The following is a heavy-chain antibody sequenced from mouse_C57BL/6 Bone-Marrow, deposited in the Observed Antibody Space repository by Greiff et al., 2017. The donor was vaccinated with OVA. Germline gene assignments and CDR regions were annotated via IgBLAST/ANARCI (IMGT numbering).Heavy chain of an antibody. J-gene: IGHJ4*01. CDR3: ARDAPKDYAMDY. CDR2: SSNKANDSKT. Sequence: EVQLVESGGGLVQSGRSLRLSCATSGFTFSDFYMAWVRQAPGKGLEWIAASSNKANDSKTEYSASVKGRFIVSRDTSQSILYLQMNDLRAEDTAIYYGARDAPKDYAMDYGGQGTSVTVSS. V-gene: IGHV7-1*01. CDR1: GFTFSDFY.